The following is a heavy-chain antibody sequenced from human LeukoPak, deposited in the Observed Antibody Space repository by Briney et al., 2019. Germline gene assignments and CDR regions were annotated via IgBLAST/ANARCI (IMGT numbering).Heavy chain of an antibody. CDR1: GFSFSTFW. CDR2: IKHDGSVK. CDR3: AGGVSY. Sequence: PGGSLRLSCTASGFSFSTFWMNWVSQAPGKGLEWVANIKHDGSVKYYVDSVKGRFTISRDNAMQSLYLQMNSLRAEDTAVYYCAGGVSYWGRGTLVTVSA. J-gene: IGHJ4*02. V-gene: IGHV3-7*04.